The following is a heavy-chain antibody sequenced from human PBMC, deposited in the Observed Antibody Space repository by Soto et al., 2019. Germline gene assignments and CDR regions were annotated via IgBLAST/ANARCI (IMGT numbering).Heavy chain of an antibody. D-gene: IGHD3-22*01. CDR3: ARHGESPHYYDSSGKDGLYPRYFDY. CDR2: IYYSGST. V-gene: IGHV4-39*01. CDR1: GGSISSSSYY. J-gene: IGHJ4*02. Sequence: PSETLSLTCTVSGGSISSSSYYWGWIRKPPGKGLEWIGSIYYSGSTYYNPSLKSRVTISVDTSKNQFSLKLSSVTAADTAVYYCARHGESPHYYDSSGKDGLYPRYFDYWGQGTLVTVSS.